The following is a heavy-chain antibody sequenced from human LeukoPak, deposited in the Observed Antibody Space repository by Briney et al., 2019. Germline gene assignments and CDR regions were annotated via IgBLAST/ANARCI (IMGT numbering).Heavy chain of an antibody. CDR3: AKDGDKNHFYYYMDV. V-gene: IGHV3-23*01. CDR2: VTGDGDVT. J-gene: IGHJ6*03. D-gene: IGHD1-14*01. CDR1: GFTFSSHA. Sequence: PGGSLRLSCAASGFTFSSHAMTWVRQAPGKGLEWVSTVTGDGDVTFYADSVKGRFTISRDNSKDTLSLQMHSLRAEDTAIYYCAKDGDKNHFYYYMDVGGKGTTVTVSS.